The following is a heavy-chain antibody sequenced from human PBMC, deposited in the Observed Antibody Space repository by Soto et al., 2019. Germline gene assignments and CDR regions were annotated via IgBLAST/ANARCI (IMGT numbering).Heavy chain of an antibody. CDR2: ISSSGSTI. V-gene: IGHV3-11*01. CDR3: ARESSSLPY. CDR1: GFTFGDYY. D-gene: IGHD6-6*01. J-gene: IGHJ4*02. Sequence: PGGSLRLSCAASGFTFGDYYMSWIRQAPGKGLAWVSYISSSGSTIYYAVTVKGRFTTSRDNAKNALDLQMNRLRAEDTAVYYCARESSSLPYWGQGTLVTVSS.